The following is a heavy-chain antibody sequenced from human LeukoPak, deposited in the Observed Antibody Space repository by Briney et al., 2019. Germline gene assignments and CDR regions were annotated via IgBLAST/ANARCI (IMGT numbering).Heavy chain of an antibody. D-gene: IGHD3-22*01. CDR2: VYSGGST. CDR1: GFTVSSNY. V-gene: IGHV3-53*01. J-gene: IGHJ4*02. CDR3: ARQRYYYDSSGLTSNFDY. Sequence: GGSLRLSCAASGFTVSSNYMSWVRQAPGKGLEWVSVVYSGGSTYYADSVKGRFTISRDNSKNTLYLQMNSLRAEDTAVYYCARQRYYYDSSGLTSNFDYWAREPWSPSPQ.